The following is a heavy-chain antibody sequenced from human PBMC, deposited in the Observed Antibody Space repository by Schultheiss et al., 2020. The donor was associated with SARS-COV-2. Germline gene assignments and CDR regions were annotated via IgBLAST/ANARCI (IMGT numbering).Heavy chain of an antibody. CDR1: GFTFSSYA. Sequence: GGSLRLSCAASGFTFSSYAMHWVRQAPGKGLVWVSRINSDGSSTSYADSVKGRFTISRDNAKNSLYLQMNSLRAEDTAVYYCARHAVGGYYSRYFDYWGQGTLVTVSS. V-gene: IGHV3-74*01. J-gene: IGHJ4*02. CDR2: INSDGSST. D-gene: IGHD3-22*01. CDR3: ARHAVGGYYSRYFDY.